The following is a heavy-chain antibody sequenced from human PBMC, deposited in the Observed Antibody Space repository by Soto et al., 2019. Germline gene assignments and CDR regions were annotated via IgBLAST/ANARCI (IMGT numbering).Heavy chain of an antibody. CDR2: INHSGST. J-gene: IGHJ6*02. D-gene: IGHD6-13*01. CDR3: ARGKSSSRIGYYYYGMDV. V-gene: IGHV4-34*01. Sequence: SETLSLTCAVYGGSFSGYYWSWIRQPPGKGLEWIGEINHSGSTNYNPSLKSRVTISVDTSKNQFSLKLSSVTAADTAVYYCARGKSSSRIGYYYYGMDVWGQGTTVTVS. CDR1: GGSFSGYY.